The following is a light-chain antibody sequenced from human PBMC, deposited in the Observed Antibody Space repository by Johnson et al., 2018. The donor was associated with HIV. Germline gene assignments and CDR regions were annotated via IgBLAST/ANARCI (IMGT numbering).Light chain of an antibody. Sequence: QSVLTQPPSVSAAPGQKVTISCSGSSSNIGNNYVSWYQQLPGTAPKLLIYDNNKRPSGIPDRFSGSKSGPSATLGIPGLPTGDEADYYCGAWDSSLSAYVFGTGTKVTVL. CDR1: SSNIGNNY. CDR2: DNN. CDR3: GAWDSSLSAYV. J-gene: IGLJ1*01. V-gene: IGLV1-51*01.